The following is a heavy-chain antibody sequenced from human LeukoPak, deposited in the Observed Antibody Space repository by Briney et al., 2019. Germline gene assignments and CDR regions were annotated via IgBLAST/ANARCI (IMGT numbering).Heavy chain of an antibody. Sequence: ASVKVSCKASGYTFTSYGISWVRQAPGQGLEWMGWISAYNGNTNYAQRLQGRVTMTTDTSTSTAYMELRSLRSDDTAVYYCARVPTTVTTIGEFWYFQHWGQGTLVTVSS. CDR1: GYTFTSYG. V-gene: IGHV1-18*01. CDR2: ISAYNGNT. CDR3: ARVPTTVTTIGEFWYFQH. D-gene: IGHD4-11*01. J-gene: IGHJ1*01.